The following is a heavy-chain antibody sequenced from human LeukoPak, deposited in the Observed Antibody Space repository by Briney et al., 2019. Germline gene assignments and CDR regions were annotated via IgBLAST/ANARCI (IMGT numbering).Heavy chain of an antibody. CDR2: IKSKSDGGTT. D-gene: IGHD1-26*01. V-gene: IGHV3-15*07. CDR3: TTDAGRGSYYLGY. J-gene: IGHJ4*02. Sequence: GGSLRLSCAASSLTFTNAWMSWVRQAPGKGPEWVGRIKSKSDGGTTDYAAFVKGRFTISRDDSRNMLYLQMNGLKIEDTAVYYCTTDAGRGSYYLGYWGQGTLVTVSS. CDR1: SLTFTNAW.